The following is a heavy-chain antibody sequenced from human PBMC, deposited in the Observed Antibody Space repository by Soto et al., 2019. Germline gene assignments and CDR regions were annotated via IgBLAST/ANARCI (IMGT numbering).Heavy chain of an antibody. CDR3: AADVIADAGDFDY. J-gene: IGHJ4*02. CDR1: GFSFSNSA. D-gene: IGHD6-13*01. CDR2: IVVASGYA. V-gene: IGHV1-58*02. Sequence: SVKVSCKTSGFSFSNSAMQWVRQARGQRPEWIGWIVVASGYANLAPKFQQRVVMTRDMSTRTAYMELSSLTSDDTAVYFCAADVIADAGDFDYWGQGTLVTVSS.